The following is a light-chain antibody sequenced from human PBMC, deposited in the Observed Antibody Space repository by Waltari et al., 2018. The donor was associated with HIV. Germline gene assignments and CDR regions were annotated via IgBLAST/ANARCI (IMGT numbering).Light chain of an antibody. J-gene: IGLJ1*01. Sequence: QSALTQPASVSGSPGQSITISCTGTNSDIGTYDFVSWYQQYPGKAPKLLIYEVNSRRSGVSNRFSGSKSGNTASLTISGLQAEDEADYYCTSSTSNSTPVFGTGTRVSVL. CDR2: EVN. CDR3: TSSTSNSTPV. CDR1: NSDIGTYDF. V-gene: IGLV2-14*01.